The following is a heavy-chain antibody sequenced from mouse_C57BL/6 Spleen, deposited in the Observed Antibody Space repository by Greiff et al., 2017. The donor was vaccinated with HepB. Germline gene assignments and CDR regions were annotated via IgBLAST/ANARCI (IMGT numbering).Heavy chain of an antibody. CDR2: FHPYNDDT. J-gene: IGHJ4*01. CDR1: GYTFTTYP. Sequence: QVQLKESGAELVKPGASVKMSCKASGYTFTTYPIEWMKQNHGKSLEWIGNFHPYNDDTKYNEKFKGKATLTVEKSSSTVYLELSRLTSDDSAVYYCARSDDYDLYAMDYWGQGTSVTVSS. V-gene: IGHV1-47*01. CDR3: ARSDDYDLYAMDY. D-gene: IGHD2-4*01.